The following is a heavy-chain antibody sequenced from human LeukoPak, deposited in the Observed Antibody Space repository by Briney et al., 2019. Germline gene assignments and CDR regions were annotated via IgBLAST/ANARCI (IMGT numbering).Heavy chain of an antibody. J-gene: IGHJ3*02. Sequence: PGGSLRLSCAASGFTFSSYGMHWVRQAPGKGLEWVAVIWYDGSNKYYADSVKGRFTISRDNSKNTLYLQMNSLRAEDTAVYYCAKGGFSSGYYLGINAFDIWGQGTMVTVPS. CDR1: GFTFSSYG. V-gene: IGHV3-33*06. CDR3: AKGGFSSGYYLGINAFDI. D-gene: IGHD3-22*01. CDR2: IWYDGSNK.